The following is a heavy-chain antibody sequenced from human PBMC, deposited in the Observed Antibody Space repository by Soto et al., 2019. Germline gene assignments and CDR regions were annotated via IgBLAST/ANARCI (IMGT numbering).Heavy chain of an antibody. D-gene: IGHD6-19*01. Sequence: QVQLVESGGGEVQPGRSLRLSCAASGFTFSSYGMHWVRQAPGKGLEWVAVIWYDGSNKYYADSVKGRFTISRDNSKNTLYLQMNSLRAEDTAVYYCARDSSGWYLWYAFDIWGQGTMVTVSS. CDR3: ARDSSGWYLWYAFDI. CDR2: IWYDGSNK. J-gene: IGHJ3*02. CDR1: GFTFSSYG. V-gene: IGHV3-33*01.